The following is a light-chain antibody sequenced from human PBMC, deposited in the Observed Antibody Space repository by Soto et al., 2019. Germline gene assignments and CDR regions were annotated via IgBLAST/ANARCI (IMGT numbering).Light chain of an antibody. J-gene: IGLJ1*01. CDR3: PSYDSSLSGYV. V-gene: IGLV1-40*01. CDR1: SSNIGAGYD. CDR2: GNS. Sequence: QPVLTQPPSVSGAPGQRVTISCTGSSSNIGAGYDVHWYQQLPRTAPKLLIYGNSNRPSGVPDRFSGSKSGTSASLAITGLQAEDEADYYCPSYDSSLSGYVFGTGTKVTVL.